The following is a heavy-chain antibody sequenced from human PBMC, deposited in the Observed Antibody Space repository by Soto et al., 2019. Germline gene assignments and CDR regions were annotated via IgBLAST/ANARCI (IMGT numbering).Heavy chain of an antibody. J-gene: IGHJ5*02. CDR1: GYSFTSYW. V-gene: IGHV5-10-1*01. D-gene: IGHD2-15*01. CDR3: ARQYCSGGSCYSVWFDP. CDR2: IDPSDSYT. Sequence: GESLKISCKGSGYSFTSYWISWVRQMPGKGLEWMGRIDPSDSYTNYSPSFQGHVTTSADKSISTAYLQWSSLKASDTAMYYCARQYCSGGSCYSVWFDPWGQGTLVTVSS.